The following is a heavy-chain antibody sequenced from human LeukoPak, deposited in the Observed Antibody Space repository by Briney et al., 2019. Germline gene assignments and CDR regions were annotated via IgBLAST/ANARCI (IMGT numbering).Heavy chain of an antibody. V-gene: IGHV3-7*01. J-gene: IGHJ4*02. Sequence: GGSLRLSCAASGFTFSSYWMSWVRKAPGMGLEWVATIRQDGSQKYYVDSVKGRFTISRDNAKNSLYLQMNSLRAEDTAVYYCARESGSVTSEVDFDYWGQGTLVTVSS. CDR2: IRQDGSQK. CDR1: GFTFSSYW. D-gene: IGHD4-17*01. CDR3: ARESGSVTSEVDFDY.